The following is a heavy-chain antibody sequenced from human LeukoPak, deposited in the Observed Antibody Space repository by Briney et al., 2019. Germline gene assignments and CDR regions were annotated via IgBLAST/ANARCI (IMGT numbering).Heavy chain of an antibody. CDR2: INPNSGGT. CDR3: ARALSGSYYGYYYYYYMDV. J-gene: IGHJ6*03. CDR1: GYTFTGNY. V-gene: IGHV1-2*02. D-gene: IGHD1-26*01. Sequence: ASVKVSCKASGYTFTGNYMHWVRQAPGQGLEWMGWINPNSGGTNYAQKFQGRVTMTRDTSISTAYMELSRLRSDDTAVYYCARALSGSYYGYYYYYYMDVWGKGTTVTVSS.